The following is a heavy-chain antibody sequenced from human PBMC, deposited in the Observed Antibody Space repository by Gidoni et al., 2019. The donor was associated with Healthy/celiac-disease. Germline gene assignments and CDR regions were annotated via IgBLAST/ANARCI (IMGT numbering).Heavy chain of an antibody. Sequence: EVQLVESGGGLVQPGGSLRLSCAASGFTFSSYEMIWVRQAPGKGLEWVSYISSSGSTIYYADSVKGRFTISRDNAKNSLYLQMNSLRAEDTAVYYCARTHYDILTGYYTLFDYWGQGTLVTVSS. CDR2: ISSSGSTI. D-gene: IGHD3-9*01. V-gene: IGHV3-48*03. CDR3: ARTHYDILTGYYTLFDY. J-gene: IGHJ4*02. CDR1: GFTFSSYE.